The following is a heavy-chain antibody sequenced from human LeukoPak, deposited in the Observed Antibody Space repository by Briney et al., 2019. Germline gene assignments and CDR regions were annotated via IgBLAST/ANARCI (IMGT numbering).Heavy chain of an antibody. CDR3: ARDQAEYYYYGMDV. V-gene: IGHV4-4*07. J-gene: IGHJ6*02. CDR1: GGSISSYY. CDR2: IYTSGST. Sequence: SETLSLTCTVSGGSISSYYWSWIRQPAGKGLGWIGRIYTSGSTNYNPSLKSRVTMSVDTSKNQFSLKLSSVTAADTAAYYCARDQAEYYYYGMDVWGQGTTVTVSS.